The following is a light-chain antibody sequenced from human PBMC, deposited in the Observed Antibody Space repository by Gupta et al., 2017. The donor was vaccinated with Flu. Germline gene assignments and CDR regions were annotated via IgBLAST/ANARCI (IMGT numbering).Light chain of an antibody. CDR3: QQDNNCLCT. CDR1: QSISNW. CDR2: KAS. V-gene: IGKV1-5*03. J-gene: IGKJ2*02. Sequence: IQMTQSPSTLSASVGDRVTINCRASQSISNWLAWYQQKPGKAPKLLIYKASTLESGVPSRFSGSGSGTEFTLTISSLQPDDFATYYCQQDNNCLCTFGQGTKLEVK.